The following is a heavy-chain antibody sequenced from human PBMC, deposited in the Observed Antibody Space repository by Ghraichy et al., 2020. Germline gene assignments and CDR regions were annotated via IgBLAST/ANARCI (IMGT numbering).Heavy chain of an antibody. CDR2: ISGNGGST. Sequence: GGSLRLSCAASGFTFSNYAMHWVRQAPGKGLEYVSAISGNGGSTYYANSVKGRFTISRDNSKNTLYLQMGSLSAEDMAVYYCVADVDSSGYYYFQHWGQGSLVTVSS. D-gene: IGHD3-22*01. CDR1: GFTFSNYA. CDR3: VADVDSSGYYYFQH. J-gene: IGHJ1*01. V-gene: IGHV3-64*01.